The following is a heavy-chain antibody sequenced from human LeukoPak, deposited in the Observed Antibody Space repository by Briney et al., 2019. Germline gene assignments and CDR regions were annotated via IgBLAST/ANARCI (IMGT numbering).Heavy chain of an antibody. CDR3: AVSGYDILTGYFDY. Sequence: ASVKVSCKASGYTFTSYDINWVRQATGQGLEWMGWMNPNSGNTGYAQKFQGRVTMTRNTSISTAYMELSSLKSEDPAVYYCAVSGYDILTGYFDYWGQGTLVTVSS. D-gene: IGHD3-9*01. J-gene: IGHJ4*02. CDR2: MNPNSGNT. CDR1: GYTFTSYD. V-gene: IGHV1-8*01.